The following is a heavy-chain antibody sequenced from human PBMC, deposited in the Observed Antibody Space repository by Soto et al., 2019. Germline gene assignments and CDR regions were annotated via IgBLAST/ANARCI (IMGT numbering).Heavy chain of an antibody. Sequence: SQTLSLTCSVYGGSFSDYYWSWIRQPPGKGLEWIGEINHSGSTNYNPSLKSRVTISVHTSKNQFSLKLSSVTAADTAVYYCARARKGSGSDYYYHYGMDVWGKGTTVTVSS. D-gene: IGHD3-3*01. CDR2: INHSGST. CDR3: ARARKGSGSDYYYHYGMDV. CDR1: GGSFSDYY. V-gene: IGHV4-34*01. J-gene: IGHJ6*04.